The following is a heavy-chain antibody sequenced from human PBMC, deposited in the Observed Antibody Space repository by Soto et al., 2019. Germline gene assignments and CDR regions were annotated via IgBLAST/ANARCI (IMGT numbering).Heavy chain of an antibody. CDR2: IFYSGST. V-gene: IGHV4-39*01. J-gene: IGHJ6*02. CDR1: GGSISSSSYY. D-gene: IGHD3-10*01. CDR3: ARKYLPYYGSGSPYGMDV. Sequence: PSETLSLTCTVSGGSISSSSYYWGWIRQPPGKGLEWIGSIFYSGSTYYNPSLESRVTISVDTSKNQFSLKLSSVTAADTALYYCARKYLPYYGSGSPYGMDVWGQGTTVTVSS.